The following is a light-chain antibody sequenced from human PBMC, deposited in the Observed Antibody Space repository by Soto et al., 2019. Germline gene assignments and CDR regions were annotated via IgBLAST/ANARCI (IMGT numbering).Light chain of an antibody. CDR3: CSYSGSYTFDMV. CDR1: SSDVGGYNS. J-gene: IGLJ1*01. V-gene: IGLV2-11*01. Sequence: QSALTQPRSVSGSPGQSVTISCTGTSSDVGGYNSVSWYQQHPGKAPKLMIYDVSKRPSGVPDRFSGSKSGNTASLTISGLQAEDEADYYCCSYSGSYTFDMVFGAGTKLTVL. CDR2: DVS.